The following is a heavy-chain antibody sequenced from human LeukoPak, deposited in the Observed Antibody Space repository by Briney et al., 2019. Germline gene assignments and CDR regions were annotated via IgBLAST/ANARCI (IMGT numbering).Heavy chain of an antibody. CDR2: ISPNSGGT. CDR1: GYTFTGYY. CDR3: ARDRSLDTAMVHYYYYYMDV. J-gene: IGHJ6*03. Sequence: WASVKVSCKASGYTFTGYYMHWVRQAPGQGLEWMGWISPNSGGTNYAQKFQGRVTMTRDTSISTAYMELSRLRSDDTAVYYCARDRSLDTAMVHYYYYYMDVWGKGTTVTVSS. D-gene: IGHD5-18*01. V-gene: IGHV1-2*02.